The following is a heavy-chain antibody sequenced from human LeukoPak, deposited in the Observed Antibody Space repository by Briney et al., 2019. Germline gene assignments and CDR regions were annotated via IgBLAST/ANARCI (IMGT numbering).Heavy chain of an antibody. J-gene: IGHJ6*03. CDR2: IYYSGST. Sequence: SETLSLTCTVSGGSISSHYWSWIRQPPGKGLEWIGYIYYSGSTNYNTSLKSRVTISVDTSKNQFSLKLSSVTAADTAVYYCAGGTRNDYGDYGYYYYYYMDVWGKGTTVTVSS. D-gene: IGHD4-17*01. CDR1: GGSISSHY. CDR3: AGGTRNDYGDYGYYYYYYMDV. V-gene: IGHV4-59*11.